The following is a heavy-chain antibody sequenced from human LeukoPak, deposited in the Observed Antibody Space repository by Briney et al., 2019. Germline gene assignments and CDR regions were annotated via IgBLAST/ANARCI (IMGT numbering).Heavy chain of an antibody. CDR2: INSDGTST. CDR1: GFTFSSYW. V-gene: IGHV3-74*03. J-gene: IGHJ4*02. Sequence: PGGSLRLSCAASGFTFSSYWMYWVLQAPGKGLVWVSRINSDGTSTTYAESVKGRFTISRDNAKNTLYLQMNSLRAEDTAVYYCARGRIYFDYWGQGTLVTVSS. D-gene: IGHD2-15*01. CDR3: ARGRIYFDY.